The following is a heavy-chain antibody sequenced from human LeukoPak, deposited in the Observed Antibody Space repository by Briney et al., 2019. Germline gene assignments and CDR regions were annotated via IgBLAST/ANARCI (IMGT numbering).Heavy chain of an antibody. CDR1: GGTFSSYA. CDR3: ARDTRGAYYYYYMDV. CDR2: IIPIFGTA. J-gene: IGHJ6*03. V-gene: IGHV1-69*05. Sequence: ASVKVSYKASGGTFSSYAISWVRQAPGQGLEWMGGIIPIFGTANYAQKFQGRVTITTDESTSTAYMELSSLRSEDTAVYYCARDTRGAYYYYYMDVWGKGTTVTVSS. D-gene: IGHD3-16*01.